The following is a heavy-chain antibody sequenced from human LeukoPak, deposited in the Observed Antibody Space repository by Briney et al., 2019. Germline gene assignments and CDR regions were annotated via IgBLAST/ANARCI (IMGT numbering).Heavy chain of an antibody. CDR2: DVSNK. V-gene: IGHV3-33*03. CDR3: AKAPTVGCSSTSCFRFDP. D-gene: IGHD2-2*01. J-gene: IGHJ5*02. Sequence: DVSNKYYADSVKGRFTISRDNAKNSLYLQMNSLRAEDTAVYYCAKAPTVGCSSTSCFRFDPWGQGTLVTVSS.